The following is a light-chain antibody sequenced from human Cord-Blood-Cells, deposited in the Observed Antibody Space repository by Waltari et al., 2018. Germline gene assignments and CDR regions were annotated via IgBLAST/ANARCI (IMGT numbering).Light chain of an antibody. CDR3: MQALQTPRT. J-gene: IGKJ1*01. CDR1: QSLLHSNGYNY. Sequence: DIVMTQSPLSLPVTPGEPASISCRSSQSLLHSNGYNYLDWYLQKPWQSPQLLIYLGSNRASRVPDRFSGSGSGTDFTLKISRVEAEDVGVYYCMQALQTPRTFGQGTKVEIK. V-gene: IGKV2-28*01. CDR2: LGS.